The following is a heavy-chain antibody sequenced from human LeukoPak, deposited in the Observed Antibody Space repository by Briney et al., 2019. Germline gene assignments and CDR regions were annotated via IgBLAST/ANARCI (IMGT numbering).Heavy chain of an antibody. V-gene: IGHV4-30-2*01. CDR3: ARGIGGSRAVHYYYGMDV. CDR2: IYHSGST. Sequence: SEALSLTCAVSGGSISSGGYSWSWIRQPPGKGLEWIGYIYHSGSTYYNPSLKSRVTISVDRSKNQFSLKLSSVTAADTAVYYCARGIGGSRAVHYYYGMDVWGQGTTVTVSS. CDR1: GGSISSGGYS. D-gene: IGHD2-15*01. J-gene: IGHJ6*02.